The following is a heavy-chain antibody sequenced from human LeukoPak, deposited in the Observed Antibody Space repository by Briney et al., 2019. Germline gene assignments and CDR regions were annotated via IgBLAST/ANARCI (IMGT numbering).Heavy chain of an antibody. CDR3: AGAGSGYGSGSYYEYFDY. Sequence: GGSLRLSCAASGFTVSSNYMSWVRRAPGKGLEWVSVIYSGGSTYYADSVKGRFTISRDNSKNTLYLQMNSLRAEDTAVYYCAGAGSGYGSGSYYEYFDYWGQGTLVTVSS. J-gene: IGHJ4*02. CDR2: IYSGGST. CDR1: GFTVSSNY. V-gene: IGHV3-53*01. D-gene: IGHD3-10*01.